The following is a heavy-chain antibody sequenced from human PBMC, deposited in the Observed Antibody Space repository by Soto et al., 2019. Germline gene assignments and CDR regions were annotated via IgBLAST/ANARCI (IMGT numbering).Heavy chain of an antibody. Sequence: LRLSCAASGFTFSSYAMSWVRQAPGKGLEWVSAISGSGGSTYYADSVKGRFTISRDNSKNTLYLQMNSLRAEDTAVYYCAKDLPSNRYCSSTSCYSVYWGQGTLVTVSS. J-gene: IGHJ4*02. D-gene: IGHD2-2*01. CDR1: GFTFSSYA. V-gene: IGHV3-23*01. CDR3: AKDLPSNRYCSSTSCYSVY. CDR2: ISGSGGST.